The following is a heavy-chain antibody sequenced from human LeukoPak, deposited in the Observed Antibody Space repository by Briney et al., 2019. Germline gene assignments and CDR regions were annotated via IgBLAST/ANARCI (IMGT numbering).Heavy chain of an antibody. Sequence: ERSLRLSCAASGFTFRSFAMHWVRQAPGKGLEWVAIISHDGSDKYYADSVKGRFTISRDNSKNTLHLQMNSLRAEDTAVYYCVQRGGLDYWGQGTLVTVSS. CDR2: ISHDGSDK. D-gene: IGHD3-16*01. CDR1: GFTFRSFA. J-gene: IGHJ4*02. CDR3: VQRGGLDY. V-gene: IGHV3-30*04.